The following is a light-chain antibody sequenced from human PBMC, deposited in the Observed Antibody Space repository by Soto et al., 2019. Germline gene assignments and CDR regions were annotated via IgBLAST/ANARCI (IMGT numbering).Light chain of an antibody. Sequence: TQTISPGGRAPLSCRASPSVLTYIAWYQQKPGQAPRLLIYEASKRATGVPARFSGSGSGTDFTLTISSLEPEDFAVYFCQQRERTFGQGTKV. J-gene: IGKJ1*01. CDR2: EAS. CDR3: QQRERT. CDR1: PSVLTY. V-gene: IGKV3-11*01.